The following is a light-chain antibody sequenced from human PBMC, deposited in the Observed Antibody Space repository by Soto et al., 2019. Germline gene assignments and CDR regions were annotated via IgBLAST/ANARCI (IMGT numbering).Light chain of an antibody. CDR1: SSNIGNNY. CDR3: ETWDSSLSAVV. J-gene: IGLJ2*01. V-gene: IGLV1-51*01. Sequence: QSVLTQPPSVSAAPGQKVTISCSGSSSNIGNNYVSWYQQLPGTAPKLLIYDNNGRPSGTPDRFSGSKSGTSATLGITGLQTGDEADYYCETWDSSLSAVVFGGGTKLTVL. CDR2: DNN.